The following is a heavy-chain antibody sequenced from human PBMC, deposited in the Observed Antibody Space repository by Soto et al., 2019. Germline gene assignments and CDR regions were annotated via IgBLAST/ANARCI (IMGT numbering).Heavy chain of an antibody. V-gene: IGHV1-69*13. Sequence: GASVKVSCKASGGTFSSYAISWVRQAPGQGLEWMGGIIPIFGTANYAQKFQGRVTITADESTSTAYMELSSLRSEDTAVYYCARDLGRWDSSADFDYWGQGTLVTVSS. D-gene: IGHD3-22*01. CDR2: IIPIFGTA. J-gene: IGHJ4*02. CDR1: GGTFSSYA. CDR3: ARDLGRWDSSADFDY.